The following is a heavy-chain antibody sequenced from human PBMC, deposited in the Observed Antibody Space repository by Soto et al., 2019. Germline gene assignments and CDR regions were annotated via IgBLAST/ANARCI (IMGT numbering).Heavy chain of an antibody. J-gene: IGHJ4*02. CDR1: GFTFSSYG. Sequence: QVQLVESGGGVVQPGRSLRLSCAASGFTFSSYGMHWVRQAPGKGLEWVAVIWYDGSNKYYADSVKGRFPTSRDNSKNTLDLQMNSLRAEDTAVYYCAREGTYCSGGSCYPHCDYWGQGTLVTVSS. D-gene: IGHD2-15*01. V-gene: IGHV3-33*01. CDR3: AREGTYCSGGSCYPHCDY. CDR2: IWYDGSNK.